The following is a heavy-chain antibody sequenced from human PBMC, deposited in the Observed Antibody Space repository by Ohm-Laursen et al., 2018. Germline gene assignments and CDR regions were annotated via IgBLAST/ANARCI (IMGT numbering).Heavy chain of an antibody. Sequence: GTLSLTCTVSGGSISSYYWSWIRQPPGKGLEWIGYIYYSGSTNYNPYLKSRVTISVDTSKNQFSLKLSSVTAADTAVYYCARHGGVRTSPLGYWGQGTLVTVSS. D-gene: IGHD2-2*01. V-gene: IGHV4-59*08. J-gene: IGHJ4*02. CDR1: GGSISSYY. CDR2: IYYSGST. CDR3: ARHGGVRTSPLGY.